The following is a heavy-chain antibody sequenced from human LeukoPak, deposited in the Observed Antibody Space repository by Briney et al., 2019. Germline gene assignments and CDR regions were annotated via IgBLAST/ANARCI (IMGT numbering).Heavy chain of an antibody. CDR2: ISSSSTYI. CDR3: ARDPPSFHY. V-gene: IGHV3-21*01. CDR1: GFTFSNYN. J-gene: IGHJ4*02. Sequence: PGGSLRLSCAASGFTFSNYNMNWVRQAPGKGLEWVSSISSSSTYIYYAGPVKGRFTISRDNAKNSLCLQMNSLRAEDTAVYYCARDPPSFHYWGQGTLVTVSS.